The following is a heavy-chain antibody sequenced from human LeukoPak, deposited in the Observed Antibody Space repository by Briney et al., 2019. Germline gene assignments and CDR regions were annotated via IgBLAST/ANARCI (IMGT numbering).Heavy chain of an antibody. Sequence: ASVKVSCKTSGYTFSNYGLTWVRQAPGQGLEWVGWISGYNGNTNYAQKVQGRVTMTTDTSTSTAYMELRSLTSDDTAVYYCAREPSGRAVAGSWGQGTLVTVSS. D-gene: IGHD6-19*01. J-gene: IGHJ4*02. CDR1: GYTFSNYG. CDR3: AREPSGRAVAGS. V-gene: IGHV1-18*01. CDR2: ISGYNGNT.